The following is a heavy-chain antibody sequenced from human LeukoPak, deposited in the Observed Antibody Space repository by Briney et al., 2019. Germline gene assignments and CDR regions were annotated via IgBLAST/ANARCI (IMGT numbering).Heavy chain of an antibody. CDR3: ARGPIYDFWSGYSRYYYYGMDV. D-gene: IGHD3-3*01. Sequence: SEALSLPCTVSSGSISRGDYYGSWIRQPPGRGLEWLGYIYYSGSTYYNPSLKSRVTISVDTSKNQFSLKLSSVTAADTAVYYCARGPIYDFWSGYSRYYYYGMDVWGQGTTVTVSS. CDR2: IYYSGST. J-gene: IGHJ6*02. CDR1: SGSISRGDYY. V-gene: IGHV4-30-4*01.